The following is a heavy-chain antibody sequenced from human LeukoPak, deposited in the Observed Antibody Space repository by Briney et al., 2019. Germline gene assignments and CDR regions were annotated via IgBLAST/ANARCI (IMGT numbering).Heavy chain of an antibody. J-gene: IGHJ6*02. Sequence: GRSLRLSCAASGFTFSSYGMHWVRQAPGKGLEWVAIISYDGSNKHYADSVKGRFTISRDNSKNTLYLQMNSLRAEDTAVYYCAKGTYCGGDCYPQAPNYYFGMDVWGQGTTVTVSS. CDR1: GFTFSSYG. CDR2: ISYDGSNK. CDR3: AKGTYCGGDCYPQAPNYYFGMDV. V-gene: IGHV3-30*18. D-gene: IGHD2-21*02.